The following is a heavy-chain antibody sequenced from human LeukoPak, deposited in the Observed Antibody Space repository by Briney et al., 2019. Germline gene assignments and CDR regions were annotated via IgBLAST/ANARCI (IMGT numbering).Heavy chain of an antibody. CDR1: GFIFSSYG. Sequence: QPGRSLRLSCAASGFIFSSYGMHWVRQAPGKGLEWVAVIWYDGSNKYYADSVKGRFTISRDNSKNTLYLQMNSLRPEDTAVFYCAEDSLAGYLRGYFDDWGQGTQVTVSS. CDR3: AEDSLAGYLRGYFDD. CDR2: IWYDGSNK. J-gene: IGHJ4*02. V-gene: IGHV3-33*03. D-gene: IGHD3-9*01.